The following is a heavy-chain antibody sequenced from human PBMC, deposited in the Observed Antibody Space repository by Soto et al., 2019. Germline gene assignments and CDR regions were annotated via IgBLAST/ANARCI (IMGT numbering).Heavy chain of an antibody. CDR1: GFTFSSYG. J-gene: IGHJ3*02. V-gene: IGHV3-33*01. CDR3: ARVIVGGREYSYGCHDAFDI. D-gene: IGHD5-18*01. Sequence: GSLRLSCAASGFTFSSYGMHWVRQAPGKGLEWVAVIWYDGSNKYYADSVKGRFTISRDNSKNTLYLQMNSLRAEDTAVYYCARVIVGGREYSYGCHDAFDIWGQGTMVTVSS. CDR2: IWYDGSNK.